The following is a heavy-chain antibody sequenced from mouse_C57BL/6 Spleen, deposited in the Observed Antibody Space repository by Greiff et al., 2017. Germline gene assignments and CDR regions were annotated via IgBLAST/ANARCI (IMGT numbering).Heavy chain of an antibody. D-gene: IGHD2-5*01. CDR2: IYPGSGNT. V-gene: IGHV1-76*01. J-gene: IGHJ4*01. CDR1: GYTFTDYY. Sequence: QVQLQQSGAELVRPGASVKLSCKASGYTFTDYYINWVKQRPGQGLEWIARIYPGSGNTYYNEKFKGKATLTAEKSSSTAYMHLSSLTSEDSAVYLCAREGYLYYSNYRCAMDYWGQGTSVTVSS. CDR3: AREGYLYYSNYRCAMDY.